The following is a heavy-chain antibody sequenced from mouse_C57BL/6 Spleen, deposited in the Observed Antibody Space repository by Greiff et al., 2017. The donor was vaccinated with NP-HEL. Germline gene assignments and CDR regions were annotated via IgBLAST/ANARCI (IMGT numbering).Heavy chain of an antibody. CDR2: IYPGDGDT. J-gene: IGHJ4*01. D-gene: IGHD1-1*01. Sequence: QVQLKQSGPELVKPGASVKISCKASGYAFSSSWMNWVKQRPGKGLEWIGRIYPGDGDTNYNGKFKGKATLTADKSSSTAYMQLSSLTSEDSAVYFCARFYYGSSLAMDYWGQGTSVTVSS. V-gene: IGHV1-82*01. CDR3: ARFYYGSSLAMDY. CDR1: GYAFSSSW.